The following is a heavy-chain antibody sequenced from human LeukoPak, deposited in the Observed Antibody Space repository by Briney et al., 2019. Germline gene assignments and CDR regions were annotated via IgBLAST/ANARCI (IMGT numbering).Heavy chain of an antibody. CDR3: AREDDWNYEDY. D-gene: IGHD1-7*01. CDR2: IKQDGSEK. CDR1: GFPFSVYS. V-gene: IGHV3-7*01. J-gene: IGHJ4*02. Sequence: GGSLRLSCAASGFPFSVYSMSWVRQAPGKGLEWVANIKQDGSEKYYVNSVKGRFTISRDNAKNSLYLQMNSLRAEDTAIYFCAREDDWNYEDYWGQGTLVTVSS.